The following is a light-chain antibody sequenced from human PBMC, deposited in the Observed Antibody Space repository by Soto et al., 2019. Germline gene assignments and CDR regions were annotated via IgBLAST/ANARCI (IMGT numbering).Light chain of an antibody. CDR2: ATS. V-gene: IGKV3-15*01. CDR1: HRVSSY. J-gene: IGKJ4*01. Sequence: EIVMTQSPATLSVSPGERATLSCRASHRVSSYLAWYQQQPGQAPRLLIYATSTRATGIPARCSGSGSGTEFTLTISSLQSEDFEVYYCQQYNNWPITFGGGTKVEIK. CDR3: QQYNNWPIT.